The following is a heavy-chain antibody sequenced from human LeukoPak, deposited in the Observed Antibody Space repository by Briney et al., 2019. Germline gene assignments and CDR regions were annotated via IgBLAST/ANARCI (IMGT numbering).Heavy chain of an antibody. CDR2: ISGRSNNT. V-gene: IGHV3-23*01. CDR3: AKWGDYDVLTGYYVSDF. CDR1: GFTLSTYA. Sequence: GGSLRLSCAASGFTLSTYAMYWVRQAPGKGLEWVSAISGRSNNTYYADSVKGRFTISRDSSKNTLYLQMNSLRADDTAVYYCAKWGDYDVLTGYYVSDFWGQGTLVTVSS. D-gene: IGHD3-9*01. J-gene: IGHJ4*02.